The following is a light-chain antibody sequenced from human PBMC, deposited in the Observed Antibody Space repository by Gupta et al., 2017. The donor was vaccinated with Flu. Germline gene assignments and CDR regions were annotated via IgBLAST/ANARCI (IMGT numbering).Light chain of an antibody. CDR3: QQYYSTPPVT. J-gene: IGKJ4*01. Sequence: KSSRKIVFSTNNKNYLAGYQQKPGQPPKLLIYWASTRGSGVPDRCSGSGSGTDYTLTISSLQAEDVAVYYCQQYYSTPPVTFGGGTKVEIK. CDR2: WAS. V-gene: IGKV4-1*01. CDR1: RKIVFSTNNKNY.